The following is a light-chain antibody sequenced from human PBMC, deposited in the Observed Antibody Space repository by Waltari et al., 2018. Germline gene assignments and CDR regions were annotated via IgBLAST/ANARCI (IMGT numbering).Light chain of an antibody. CDR3: AAWDDSLSGVV. CDR2: RNY. CDR1: SSNIGSNY. J-gene: IGLJ2*01. V-gene: IGLV1-47*01. Sequence: QSVLTQPPSASGTPGQRVTISCSGSSSNIGSNYVYSYQQLPGTAPKLLIYRNYQRPSGFPDRFSGSKSGTSASLAISGLRSEDEADYYCAAWDDSLSGVVFGGGTKLTVL.